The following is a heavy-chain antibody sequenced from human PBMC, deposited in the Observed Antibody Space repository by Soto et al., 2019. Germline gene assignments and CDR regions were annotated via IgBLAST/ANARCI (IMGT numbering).Heavy chain of an antibody. V-gene: IGHV5-10-1*01. CDR1: GCSFTSYW. CDR2: IDPSDSYT. D-gene: IGHD3-9*01. J-gene: IGHJ6*02. CDR3: ARHLTNHYYNGMDV. Sequence: PGESLKISCKGSGCSFTSYWISWVRPMPGKGLEWMGRIDPSDSYTNYSPSFQGHVTISADKSISSAYLQWSSLKASDTAMYYCARHLTNHYYNGMDVWGQGTTVNVSS.